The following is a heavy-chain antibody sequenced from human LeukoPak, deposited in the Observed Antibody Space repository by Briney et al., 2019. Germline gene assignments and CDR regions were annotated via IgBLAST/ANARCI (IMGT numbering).Heavy chain of an antibody. V-gene: IGHV3-23*01. CDR3: AKGGGGVVVVPAAIDYFDY. J-gene: IGHJ4*02. CDR1: GFTFSTYE. Sequence: GGSLRLSCAASGFTFSTYEMNWVRQAPGKGLEWVSAISGSGGSTYYADSVKGRFTISRDNSKNTLYLQMNSLRAEDTAVYYCAKGGGGVVVVPAAIDYFDYWGQGTLVTVSS. CDR2: ISGSGGST. D-gene: IGHD2-2*01.